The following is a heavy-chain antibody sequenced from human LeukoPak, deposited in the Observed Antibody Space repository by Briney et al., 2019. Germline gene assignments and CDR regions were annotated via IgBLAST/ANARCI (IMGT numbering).Heavy chain of an antibody. CDR3: AKISPYSSSGRRNYYYYYMDV. CDR1: GFTFSSYG. J-gene: IGHJ6*03. Sequence: PGGSLRLSCAASGFTFSSYGMHWVRQAPGKGLEWVAFIRYDGSNKYYADSVKGRFTISRDNSKNTLYLQMNSLRAEDTAVYYCAKISPYSSSGRRNYYYYYMDVWGKGTTATVSS. CDR2: IRYDGSNK. D-gene: IGHD6-6*01. V-gene: IGHV3-30*02.